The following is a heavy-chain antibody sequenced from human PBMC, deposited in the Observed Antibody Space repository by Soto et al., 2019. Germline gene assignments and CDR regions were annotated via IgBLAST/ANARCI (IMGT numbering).Heavy chain of an antibody. CDR2: INHSGST. D-gene: IGHD2-15*01. Sequence: SETLSLTCAVYGGSFSGYYWSWIRQPPGKGLEWIGEINHSGSTNYNPSLKSRVTISVDTSKYQFSLKLSSVTAADTAVYYCARGEILGYCSGGSCYSTFDYWGQGTLVTVSS. J-gene: IGHJ4*02. CDR3: ARGEILGYCSGGSCYSTFDY. V-gene: IGHV4-34*01. CDR1: GGSFSGYY.